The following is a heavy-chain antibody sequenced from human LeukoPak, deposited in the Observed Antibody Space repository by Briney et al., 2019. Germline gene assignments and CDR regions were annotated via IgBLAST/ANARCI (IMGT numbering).Heavy chain of an antibody. CDR2: IYPDDSDT. D-gene: IGHD3-22*01. CDR3: ARQRSTAYYDSSGLPYDAFDI. Sequence: GSSLKISCKGSGYSFTTYWSGRVRKMPGKGLEWMGIIYPDDSDTRYSPSFQGQVTISADKSISTAYLQWSSLKASDTAMYYCARQRSTAYYDSSGLPYDAFDIWGQGTMVNVSS. CDR1: GYSFTTYW. J-gene: IGHJ3*02. V-gene: IGHV5-51*01.